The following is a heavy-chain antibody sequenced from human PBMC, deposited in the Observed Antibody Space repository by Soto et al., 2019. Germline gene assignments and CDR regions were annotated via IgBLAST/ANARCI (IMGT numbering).Heavy chain of an antibody. V-gene: IGHV1-24*01. CDR3: ATDQAGYSSSWTTG. D-gene: IGHD6-13*01. CDR1: GYTLTELS. CDR2: FDPEDGET. J-gene: IGHJ4*02. Sequence: ASVKVSCKVSGYTLTELSMHWVRQAPGKGLEWMGGFDPEDGETIYAQKFQGRVTMTEDTSTDTAYMELSSLRSEDTAVYYCATDQAGYSSSWTTGWGQGTLVTVSP.